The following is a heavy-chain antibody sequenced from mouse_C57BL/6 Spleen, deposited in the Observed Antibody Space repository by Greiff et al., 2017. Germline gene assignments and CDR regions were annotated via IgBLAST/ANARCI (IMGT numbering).Heavy chain of an antibody. D-gene: IGHD3-1*01. V-gene: IGHV1-82*01. CDR1: GYAFSSSW. CDR3: TRSGRENYFDY. J-gene: IGHJ2*01. Sequence: QVQLQQSGPELVKPGASVKISCKASGYAFSSSWMNWVKQRPGKGLEWIGRIYPGDGDTNYNGKFKGKATLTADKSSSTAYMQLSSLTSEDSAVYLCTRSGRENYFDYWGQGTTLTVAS. CDR2: IYPGDGDT.